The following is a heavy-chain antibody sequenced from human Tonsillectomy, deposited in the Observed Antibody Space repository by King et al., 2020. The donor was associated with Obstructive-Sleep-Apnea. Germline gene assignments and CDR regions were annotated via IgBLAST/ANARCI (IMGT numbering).Heavy chain of an antibody. D-gene: IGHD2-2*02. CDR1: GGSISRYY. V-gene: IGHV4-59*08. Sequence: VQLQESGPGLVKPSETLSLTCTVSGGSISRYYWGWIRQPPGKGLEWIGYIYYSGSTNYNPSLKCRVTISVDASKNHFSLKLSSVTAADTAVYYCARRCDSTSCYKYWGQGTLVTVSS. CDR3: ARRCDSTSCYKY. J-gene: IGHJ4*02. CDR2: IYYSGST.